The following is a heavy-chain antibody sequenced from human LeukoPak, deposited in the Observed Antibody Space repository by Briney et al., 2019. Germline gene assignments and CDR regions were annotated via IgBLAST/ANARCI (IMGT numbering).Heavy chain of an antibody. CDR3: AKDLKVRAGFFDY. CDR2: IYSGGST. CDR1: GFTVSSNY. Sequence: GGSLRLSCAASGFTVSSNYMSWVRQAPGKGLEWVSVIYSGGSTYYADSVKGRFTISRDNSKNTLYLQMNSLRAEDTAVYYCAKDLKVRAGFFDYWGQGTLVTVSS. J-gene: IGHJ4*02. D-gene: IGHD3-10*01. V-gene: IGHV3-66*01.